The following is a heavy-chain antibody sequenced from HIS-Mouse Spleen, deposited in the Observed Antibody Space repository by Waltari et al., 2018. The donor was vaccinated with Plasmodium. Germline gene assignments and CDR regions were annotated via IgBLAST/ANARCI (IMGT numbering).Heavy chain of an antibody. D-gene: IGHD1-7*01. J-gene: IGHJ4*02. CDR3: ARDRITGTSYFDY. Sequence: QLQLQESGPGLVKPSETLSLTCTVSGGSISSSSYYWGWIRPHPGKGLEWIGGIYYSGNTYYNPSLKGRGTISVDTSKNQFSLKLSSVTGADTAVYYCARDRITGTSYFDYWGQGTLVTVSS. V-gene: IGHV4-39*07. CDR2: IYYSGNT. CDR1: GGSISSSSYY.